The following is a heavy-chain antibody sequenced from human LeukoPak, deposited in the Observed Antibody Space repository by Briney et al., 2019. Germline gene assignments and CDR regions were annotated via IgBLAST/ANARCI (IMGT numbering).Heavy chain of an antibody. CDR3: AKSYYYDSSGYYAPYYYYGMDV. V-gene: IGHV3-23*01. CDR2: ISGSGGST. J-gene: IGHJ6*02. CDR1: GFTFSSYA. D-gene: IGHD3-22*01. Sequence: GGSLRLSCAASGFTFSSYAMSWVRQAPGKGLEWVSAISGSGGSTYYADSVKGRFTISRDNSKNTPYLQMNSLRAEDTAVYYCAKSYYYDSSGYYAPYYYYGMDVWGQGTTVTVSS.